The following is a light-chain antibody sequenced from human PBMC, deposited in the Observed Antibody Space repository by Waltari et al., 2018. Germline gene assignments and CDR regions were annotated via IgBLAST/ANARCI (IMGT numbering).Light chain of an antibody. CDR1: ISDVGNYNY. J-gene: IGLJ1*01. Sequence: QSALTQPRSVSGSPGQSVTTSCTATISDVGNYNYSSWYQQHPGKAPKLIIYEVTTRPSGVPDRLSGSKSGNTASLTISGLQAEDEADYYCCSYAGRYTFVFGTGTKVTVL. V-gene: IGLV2-11*01. CDR2: EVT. CDR3: CSYAGRYTFV.